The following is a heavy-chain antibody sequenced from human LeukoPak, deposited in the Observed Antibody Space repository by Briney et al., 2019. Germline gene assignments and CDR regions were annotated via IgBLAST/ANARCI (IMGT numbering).Heavy chain of an antibody. CDR3: ARDPKVYSSSPRARNYYYMDV. CDR1: GYTFTGYY. V-gene: IGHV1-2*02. CDR2: INPNSGGT. Sequence: ASVKGSCKASGYTFTGYYMHWVRQAPGQGLGWMGWINPNSGGTNYAQKLEGRVTMTTVTSTSTAYMELRSLRSDDTAVYYCARDPKVYSSSPRARNYYYMDVWGKGTTVTVSS. D-gene: IGHD6-13*01. J-gene: IGHJ6*03.